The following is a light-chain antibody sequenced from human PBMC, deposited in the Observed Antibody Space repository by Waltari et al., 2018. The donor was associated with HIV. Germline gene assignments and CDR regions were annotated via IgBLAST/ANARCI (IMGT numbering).Light chain of an antibody. V-gene: IGLV3-1*01. CDR1: KLGEKY. CDR2: ADT. CDR3: QAWDSTTRV. Sequence: SYEVTQPPSLSVSPGQTASITCSGDKLGEKYACWYQQKPGQSPILVIYADTKRPPGIPERFSACNSGNTATLTITGTQAMDEADYYCQAWDSTTRVFGGGTKLTVL. J-gene: IGLJ3*02.